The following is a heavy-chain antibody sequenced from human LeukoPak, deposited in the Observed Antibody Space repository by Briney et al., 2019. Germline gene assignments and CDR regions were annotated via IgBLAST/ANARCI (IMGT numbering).Heavy chain of an antibody. CDR1: GFTFSSYW. D-gene: IGHD5-24*01. V-gene: IGHV3-7*03. J-gene: IGHJ5*02. Sequence: GGSLRLSCAASGFTFSSYWMSWVRQAPGKGLEWVANIKQDGSEKYYVDSVKGRFTISRDNAKNSLYLQMNSLRAEDTAVYYCARVGGRDGYLFDPWGQGTLVTVSS. CDR3: ARVGGRDGYLFDP. CDR2: IKQDGSEK.